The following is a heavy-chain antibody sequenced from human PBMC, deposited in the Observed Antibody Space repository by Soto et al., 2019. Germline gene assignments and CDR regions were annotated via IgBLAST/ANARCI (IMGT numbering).Heavy chain of an antibody. CDR3: ARGWGSRFLGTKGWFDP. D-gene: IGHD3-3*01. V-gene: IGHV4-59*01. J-gene: IGHJ5*02. CDR2: IYYSGST. Sequence: QVQLQESGPGLVKPSETLSLTCTVSGGSISSYYWSWIRQPPGKGLEWIGYIYYSGSTNYNPSLKSRVTISVDTSKNQLSLKLSSVTAAATAVYYWARGWGSRFLGTKGWFDPWWQGTLVTVSS. CDR1: GGSISSYY.